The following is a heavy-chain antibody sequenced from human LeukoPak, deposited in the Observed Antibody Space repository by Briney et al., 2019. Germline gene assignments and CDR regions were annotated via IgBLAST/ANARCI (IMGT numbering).Heavy chain of an antibody. V-gene: IGHV3-23*01. Sequence: GGSLRLSCAATGFTLSGHSMNWVRQAPGKGLEWVAAIGASGSSTYYAASVEGRFTISRDNAKETLYLQMDSLRADDTAVYFCAKSPYYDSSGDAFEIWGQGTLVTVSS. D-gene: IGHD3-22*01. CDR3: AKSPYYDSSGDAFEI. CDR1: GFTLSGHS. J-gene: IGHJ3*02. CDR2: IGASGSST.